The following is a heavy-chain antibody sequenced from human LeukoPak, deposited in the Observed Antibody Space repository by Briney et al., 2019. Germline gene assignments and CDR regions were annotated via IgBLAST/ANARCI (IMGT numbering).Heavy chain of an antibody. CDR1: GGSISSYY. CDR2: IYSSGNT. Sequence: SETLSLTCTVSGGSISSYYWNWIRQPAGGGLEWIGRIYSSGNTNYNPPLKSRVTISVDKSRNQFSLKLTSVTAADTAVYYCARDSYGSGSYYPYYFDYWGQGTLVTVSS. V-gene: IGHV4-4*07. D-gene: IGHD3-10*01. J-gene: IGHJ4*02. CDR3: ARDSYGSGSYYPYYFDY.